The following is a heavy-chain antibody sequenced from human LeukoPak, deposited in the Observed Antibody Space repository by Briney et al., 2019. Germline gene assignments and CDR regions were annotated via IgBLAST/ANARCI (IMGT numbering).Heavy chain of an antibody. J-gene: IGHJ5*02. Sequence: PRGSLRLSCAASGFTFSDYTMNWVRQAPGKGLEWVSSISSNSVHIYNAASVKGRFTISRDNAKNSLYLQMDGLRVEDTAVYYCARDQYCGGDCFTTWGQGTLVTVSS. CDR1: GFTFSDYT. CDR2: ISSNSVHI. D-gene: IGHD2-21*02. CDR3: ARDQYCGGDCFTT. V-gene: IGHV3-21*01.